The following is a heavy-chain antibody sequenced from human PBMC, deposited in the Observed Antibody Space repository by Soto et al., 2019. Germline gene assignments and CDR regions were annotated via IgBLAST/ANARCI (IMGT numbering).Heavy chain of an antibody. D-gene: IGHD6-6*01. J-gene: IGHJ5*02. CDR3: TRSYISSSYWFDP. Sequence: ASVKVSCKASGYTFITYFMHWVRQAPGQGLEWMGVINPSRGTTTYAQQFQDRVTMTRDTSASTVYMELSSLRSEDTAMYYCTRSYISSSYWFDPSGQGTLVTVSS. CDR1: GYTFITYF. V-gene: IGHV1-46*03. CDR2: INPSRGTT.